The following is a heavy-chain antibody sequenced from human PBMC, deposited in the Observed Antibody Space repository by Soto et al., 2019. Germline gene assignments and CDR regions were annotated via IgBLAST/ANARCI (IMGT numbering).Heavy chain of an antibody. V-gene: IGHV1-24*01. D-gene: IGHD3-3*01. CDR3: ATGAITIFGVVIVMSAFDI. CDR1: GYTLTELS. Sequence: AASVKVSCKVSGYTLTELSMHWVRQAPGKGLEWMGGFDPEDGETIYAQKFQGRVTMTEDTSTDTAYMELSSLRSEDTAVYYCATGAITIFGVVIVMSAFDIWGQGTMVTVSS. CDR2: FDPEDGET. J-gene: IGHJ3*02.